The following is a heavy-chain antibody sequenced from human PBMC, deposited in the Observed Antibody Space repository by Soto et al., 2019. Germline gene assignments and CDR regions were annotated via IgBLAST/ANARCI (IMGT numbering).Heavy chain of an antibody. CDR1: GGSISSYY. D-gene: IGHD1-7*01. J-gene: IGHJ4*02. Sequence: PSETLSLTCTVSGGSISSYYWSWIRQPPGKGLEWIGYIYYSGSTNYNPSLKSRVTISVDTSKNQFSLKLSSVTAADTAAYSCARGLDGRTGTTSSHFDSWGQGTLVTLSS. CDR3: ARGLDGRTGTTSSHFDS. V-gene: IGHV4-59*01. CDR2: IYYSGST.